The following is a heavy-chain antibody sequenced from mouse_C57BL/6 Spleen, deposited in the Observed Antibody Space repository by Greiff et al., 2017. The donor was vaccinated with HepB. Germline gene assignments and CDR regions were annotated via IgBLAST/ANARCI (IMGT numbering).Heavy chain of an antibody. V-gene: IGHV1-76*01. Sequence: VHLVESGAELVRPGASVKLSCKASGYTFTDYYINWVKQRPGQGLEWIARIYPGSGNTYYNEKFKGKATLTAEKSSSTAYMQLSSLTSEDSAVYFCARSYYYGSSSLDYWGQGTTLTVSS. CDR1: GYTFTDYY. CDR2: IYPGSGNT. CDR3: ARSYYYGSSSLDY. J-gene: IGHJ2*01. D-gene: IGHD1-1*01.